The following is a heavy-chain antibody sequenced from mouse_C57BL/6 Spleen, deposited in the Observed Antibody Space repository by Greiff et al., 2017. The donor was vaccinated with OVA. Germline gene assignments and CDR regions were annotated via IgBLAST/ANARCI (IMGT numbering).Heavy chain of an antibody. CDR1: GFTFSDAW. CDR3: KGTGSSYVNYAMDY. Sequence: EVKVVESGGGLVQPGGSMKLSCAASGFTFSDAWMDWVRQSPEKGLEWVAEIRNKANNHATYYAESVKGRFTISRDDSKSSVYLQMNSLRAEDTGIYYCKGTGSSYVNYAMDYWGQGTSVTVSS. D-gene: IGHD1-1*01. V-gene: IGHV6-6*01. CDR2: IRNKANNHAT. J-gene: IGHJ4*01.